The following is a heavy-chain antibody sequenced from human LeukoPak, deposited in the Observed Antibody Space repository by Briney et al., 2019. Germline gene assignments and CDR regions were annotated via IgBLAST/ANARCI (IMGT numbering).Heavy chain of an antibody. Sequence: PSETLSLTCAVYGGSFSGYCWSWIRQPPGKGLEWIGEINHSGSTNYNPSLKSRVTISVDTSKNQFSLKLSSVTAADTAVYYCARWPGVYGSGTGSTRYMDVWGKGTTVTVSS. D-gene: IGHD3-10*01. CDR1: GGSFSGYC. CDR3: ARWPGVYGSGTGSTRYMDV. J-gene: IGHJ6*03. V-gene: IGHV4-34*01. CDR2: INHSGST.